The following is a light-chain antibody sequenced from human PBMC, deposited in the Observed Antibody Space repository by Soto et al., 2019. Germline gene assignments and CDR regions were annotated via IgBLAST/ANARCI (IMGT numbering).Light chain of an antibody. CDR2: DVI. J-gene: IGLJ2*01. CDR3: SSYANGNTLL. Sequence: QSALTQPASVSGSPGQSITISCTGTSSDVGGYNYVSWYQQHPGKAPKLMIYDVINRPSGVSNRFSGSKSGNTASLTISGLQAEDEADYYCSSYANGNTLLFGGGTKLTVL. V-gene: IGLV2-14*01. CDR1: SSDVGGYNY.